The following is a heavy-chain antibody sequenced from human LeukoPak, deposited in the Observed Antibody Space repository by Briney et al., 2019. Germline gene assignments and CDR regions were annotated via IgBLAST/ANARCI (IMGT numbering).Heavy chain of an antibody. V-gene: IGHV1-2*02. D-gene: IGHD2-8*01. J-gene: IGHJ6*04. CDR1: GYTFTGYY. CDR2: INPNSGGT. CDR3: ARSPKWRGGMDV. Sequence: ASVKLSCTASGYTFTGYYMHWVRQPPGQGLEWMGWINPNSGGTNYAQKFQGRVTMTRDTSISTAYMELSRLRSDDTAVYYCARSPKWRGGMDVWGNRVTVSVSS.